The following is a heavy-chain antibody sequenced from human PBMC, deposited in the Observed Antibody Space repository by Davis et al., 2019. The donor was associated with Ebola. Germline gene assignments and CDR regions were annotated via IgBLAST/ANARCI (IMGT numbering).Heavy chain of an antibody. CDR2: IKQDGSEK. V-gene: IGHV3-7*01. J-gene: IGHJ6*02. CDR3: ARVGSGYDLGV. D-gene: IGHD5-12*01. Sequence: GESLKISCAASGFTLSSYWMSWVRQAPGKGLEWVANIKQDGSEKYYVDSVKGRFTISRDNAKNSLYLQMNSLRAEDTAVYYCARVGSGYDLGVWGQGTTVTVSS. CDR1: GFTLSSYW.